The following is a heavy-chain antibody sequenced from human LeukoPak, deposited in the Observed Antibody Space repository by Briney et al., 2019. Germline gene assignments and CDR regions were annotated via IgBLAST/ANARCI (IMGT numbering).Heavy chain of an antibody. Sequence: ASVKVSCKASGGTFSSYAISWVRQAPGQGLEWMGGIIPIFGTANYAQKFQGRVSITADESTSTAYMELSSLRSEDTAVYYCARDERSGYDYHFDYWGQGTLVTVSS. CDR2: IIPIFGTA. J-gene: IGHJ4*02. CDR3: ARDERSGYDYHFDY. D-gene: IGHD5-12*01. V-gene: IGHV1-69*13. CDR1: GGTFSSYA.